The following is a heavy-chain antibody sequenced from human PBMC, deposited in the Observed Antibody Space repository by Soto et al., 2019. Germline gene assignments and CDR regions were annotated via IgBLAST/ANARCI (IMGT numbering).Heavy chain of an antibody. Sequence: QVQLQESGPGLVKPSETLSLTCTVSGGSVSSGSYYWSWIRQPPGKGLEWIGYIYYSGSTNYNPSLKSRVTISVDTSKSQFSLKLSSVTAADTAVYYCARARYDSSGYGFDYWGQGTLATVSS. D-gene: IGHD3-22*01. CDR1: GGSVSSGSYY. V-gene: IGHV4-61*01. CDR2: IYYSGST. J-gene: IGHJ4*02. CDR3: ARARYDSSGYGFDY.